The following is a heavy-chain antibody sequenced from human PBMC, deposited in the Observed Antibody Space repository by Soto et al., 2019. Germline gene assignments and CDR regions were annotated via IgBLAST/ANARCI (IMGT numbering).Heavy chain of an antibody. CDR1: GYTFTSYA. J-gene: IGHJ4*02. CDR3: GISRGWYYVSY. D-gene: IGHD6-19*01. Sequence: QVQLVQSGAEVKKPGASVKVSCKASGYTFTSYAMHWVRQAPGQRLEWMGWINAGNGNTNYSQKFQGRVTFTRDTSGSTAYWALGSLGSEDTAVYYCGISRGWYYVSYWGQGTLVTFSS. CDR2: INAGNGNT. V-gene: IGHV1-3*01.